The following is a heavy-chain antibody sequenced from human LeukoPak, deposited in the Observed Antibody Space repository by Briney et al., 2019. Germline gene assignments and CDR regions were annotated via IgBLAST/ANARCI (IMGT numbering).Heavy chain of an antibody. CDR3: AREMSSSWPPSWNY. CDR2: ISAYNGNT. Sequence: ASVKVSCKASGYTFTSYGISWVRQAPGQGLEWMGWISAYNGNTNYAQKLQGRVTMTTDTSTSTAYMELSSLRSEDTAVYYCAREMSSSWPPSWNYWGQGTLVTVSS. D-gene: IGHD6-13*01. CDR1: GYTFTSYG. V-gene: IGHV1-18*01. J-gene: IGHJ4*02.